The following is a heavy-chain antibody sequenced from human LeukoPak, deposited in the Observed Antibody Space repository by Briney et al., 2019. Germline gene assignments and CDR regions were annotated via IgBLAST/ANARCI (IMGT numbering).Heavy chain of an antibody. Sequence: GGSLRLSCAASGFTFDDYPMPWVRQAPGKGLEWVSLISWDGGSTYYADSVKGRFTISRDNSKNSLYLQMNSLRTEDTALYYCAKDMGIAARRLYYYYGMDVWGQGTTVTVSS. V-gene: IGHV3-43*01. CDR1: GFTFDDYP. CDR3: AKDMGIAARRLYYYYGMDV. J-gene: IGHJ6*02. CDR2: ISWDGGST. D-gene: IGHD6-6*01.